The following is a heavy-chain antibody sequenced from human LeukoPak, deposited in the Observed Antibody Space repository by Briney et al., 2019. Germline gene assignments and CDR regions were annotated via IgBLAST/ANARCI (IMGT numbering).Heavy chain of an antibody. D-gene: IGHD3-3*01. J-gene: IGHJ4*02. CDR2: ISYDGSNK. CDR3: ARGASYDFWSGTGY. V-gene: IGHV3-30-3*01. Sequence: GGSLRLSCAASGFTFSSYVMHWVRQAPGKGLEWVAVISYDGSNKYYADSVKGRFTISRDNSKNTLYVQMNSLRAEDTVVYYCARGASYDFWSGTGYWGQGTLVTVSS. CDR1: GFTFSSYV.